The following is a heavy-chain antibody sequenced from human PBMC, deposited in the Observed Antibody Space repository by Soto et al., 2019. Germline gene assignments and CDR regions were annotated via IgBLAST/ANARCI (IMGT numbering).Heavy chain of an antibody. CDR2: IYQSGVT. J-gene: IGHJ5*02. D-gene: IGHD6-19*01. Sequence: PSETLSLTCNMSGDSYSISTYSWSWIRQPPGKALQWIGFIYQSGVTSYNPSLASRVSISLDRSNNQCSLKLKSVTAADTAVYFCAGMPYTSGLRFDPWGPGTLVTAS. V-gene: IGHV4-30-2*01. CDR3: AGMPYTSGLRFDP. CDR1: GDSYSISTYS.